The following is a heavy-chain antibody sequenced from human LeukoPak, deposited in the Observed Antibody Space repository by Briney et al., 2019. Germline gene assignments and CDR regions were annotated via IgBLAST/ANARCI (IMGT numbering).Heavy chain of an antibody. D-gene: IGHD1-26*01. J-gene: IGHJ4*02. V-gene: IGHV3-48*02. CDR3: ARDFTPVGATPSFDY. CDR2: ISSSSSTI. Sequence: GRSLRLSCAASGFTFRSYGMHWVRQAPGKGLEWVSYISSSSSTIYYADSVKGRFTISRDNAKNSLYLQMNSLRDEDTAVYYCARDFTPVGATPSFDYWGQGTLVTASS. CDR1: GFTFRSYG.